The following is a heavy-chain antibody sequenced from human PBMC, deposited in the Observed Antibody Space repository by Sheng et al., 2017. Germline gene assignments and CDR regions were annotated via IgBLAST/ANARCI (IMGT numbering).Heavy chain of an antibody. CDR2: INSDGTTT. Sequence: EEQLVESGGSLVLPGGSLRLSCVASGLSFSSSWMHWVRQAPGKGLVWVSHINSDGTTTTYLDSVKGRFTISRDNAKNTVYLEMTSLRADDTAVYYCVRDWAFSGYDWGQGTLVSVSS. V-gene: IGHV3-74*03. CDR3: VRDWAFSGYD. J-gene: IGHJ4*02. CDR1: GLSFSSSW. D-gene: IGHD5-12*01.